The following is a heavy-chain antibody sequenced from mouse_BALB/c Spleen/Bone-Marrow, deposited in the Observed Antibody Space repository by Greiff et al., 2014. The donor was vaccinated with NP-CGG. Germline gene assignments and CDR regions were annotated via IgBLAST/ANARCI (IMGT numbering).Heavy chain of an antibody. D-gene: IGHD2-10*02. J-gene: IGHJ3*01. Sequence: VQLKHSGGGLVKPGGSLKLSCAASVFTFSSYAMSWVRQTPEKRLEWVASISSGGSTYYPDSVKGRFTISRDNARNILYLQMGSLRSEDTAMYYCAKRGAYGNFWFAYWGQGTLVTVSA. CDR3: AKRGAYGNFWFAY. CDR2: ISSGGST. CDR1: VFTFSSYA. V-gene: IGHV5-6-5*01.